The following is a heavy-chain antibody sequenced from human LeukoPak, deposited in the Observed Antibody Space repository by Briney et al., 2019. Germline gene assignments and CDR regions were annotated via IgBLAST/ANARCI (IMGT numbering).Heavy chain of an antibody. CDR2: INHSGST. CDR3: ARGSITMVRGVMRNYYYYYMDV. V-gene: IGHV4-34*01. CDR1: GGSFSGYY. D-gene: IGHD3-10*01. J-gene: IGHJ6*03. Sequence: SETLSLTCAVYGGSFSGYYWSWIRQPPGKGLEWIGEINHSGSTNYDPSLKSRVTISVDTSKNQFSLKLSSVTAADTAVYYCARGSITMVRGVMRNYYYYYMDVWGKGTTVTISS.